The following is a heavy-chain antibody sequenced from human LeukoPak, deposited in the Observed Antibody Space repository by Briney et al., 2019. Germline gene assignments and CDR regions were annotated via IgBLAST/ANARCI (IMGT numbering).Heavy chain of an antibody. D-gene: IGHD3-10*01. J-gene: IGHJ4*02. CDR3: ARDPSYYYGSGSYSPYYFDY. Sequence: GGSLRLSCAASGFTFSSYAMSWVRQAPGKGLEWVSAISGSGGSTYYADSVKGRFTISRDNAKNSLYLQMNSLRAEDTAVYYCARDPSYYYGSGSYSPYYFDYWGQGTLVTVSS. CDR2: ISGSGGST. V-gene: IGHV3-23*01. CDR1: GFTFSSYA.